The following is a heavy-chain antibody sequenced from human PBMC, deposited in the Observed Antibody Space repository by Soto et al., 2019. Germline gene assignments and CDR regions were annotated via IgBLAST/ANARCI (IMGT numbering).Heavy chain of an antibody. Sequence: SETLSLTCAVYGGSFSGYYWSWIRQPPGKGLEWIGEINHSGSTNYNPSLKSRVTISVDTSKNQFSLKLSSVTAADTAVYYCARRATYYDFWSGYADWFDPWGQGTLVTVSS. CDR1: GGSFSGYY. D-gene: IGHD3-3*01. J-gene: IGHJ5*02. CDR3: ARRATYYDFWSGYADWFDP. V-gene: IGHV4-34*01. CDR2: INHSGST.